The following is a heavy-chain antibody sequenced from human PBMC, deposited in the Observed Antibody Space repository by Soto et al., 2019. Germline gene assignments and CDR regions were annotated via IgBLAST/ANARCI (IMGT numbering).Heavy chain of an antibody. CDR3: AREDIVVVPAAMEYYYYGMDV. J-gene: IGHJ6*02. Sequence: PSETLSLTCTVSGGSVSSGSYYWSWIRQPPGKGLEWIGYIYYSGSTNYNPSLKSRVTISVDTSKNQFSLKLSSVTAADTAVYYCAREDIVVVPAAMEYYYYGMDVWGQGTTVPVSS. V-gene: IGHV4-61*01. D-gene: IGHD2-2*01. CDR1: GGSVSSGSYY. CDR2: IYYSGST.